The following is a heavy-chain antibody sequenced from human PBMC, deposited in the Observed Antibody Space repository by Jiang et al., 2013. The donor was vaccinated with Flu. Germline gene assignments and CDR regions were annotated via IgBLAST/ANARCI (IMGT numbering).Heavy chain of an antibody. J-gene: IGHJ4*02. CDR2: INGGDGNT. Sequence: GAEVKKPGASVKVSCKASGYSFTSYTMHWVRQAPGQRLEWMGWINGGDGNTKYSRKFQGRVTITRDTSASTAYMELSSLRFEDTAVYYCARALGGYHFTPAADWGQGTLVTVSS. CDR3: ARALGGYHFTPAAD. D-gene: IGHD3-3*01. CDR1: GYSFTSYT. V-gene: IGHV1-3*01.